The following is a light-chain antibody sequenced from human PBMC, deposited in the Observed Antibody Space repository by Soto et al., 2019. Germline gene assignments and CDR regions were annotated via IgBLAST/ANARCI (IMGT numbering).Light chain of an antibody. CDR3: QQRSNWPIT. Sequence: EIVLTQSPATLSLSPGERATLSCRASQSISSYLAWYQQKPGQAPSLLIYDASNRATGIPARFSGSGSGTDFTLTISSLEPEDFAVYYCQQRSNWPITFGQGTRREI. CDR2: DAS. V-gene: IGKV3-11*01. CDR1: QSISSY. J-gene: IGKJ5*01.